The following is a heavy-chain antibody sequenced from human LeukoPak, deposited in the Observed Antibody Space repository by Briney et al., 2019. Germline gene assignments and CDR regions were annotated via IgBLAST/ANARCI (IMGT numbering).Heavy chain of an antibody. CDR3: ARGSTVLLWFGESDY. Sequence: ASVKVSCKASGYTFTGYYMHWVRQAPGQGLEWMGWINPNSGGTNHAQKFQGRVTMTRDTSISTAYMELSRLRSDDTAVYYCARGSTVLLWFGESDYWGQGTLVTVSS. CDR1: GYTFTGYY. V-gene: IGHV1-2*02. D-gene: IGHD3-10*01. J-gene: IGHJ4*02. CDR2: INPNSGGT.